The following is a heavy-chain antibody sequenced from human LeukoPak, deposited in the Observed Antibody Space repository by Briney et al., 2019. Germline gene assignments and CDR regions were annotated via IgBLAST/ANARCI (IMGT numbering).Heavy chain of an antibody. D-gene: IGHD4/OR15-4a*01. J-gene: IGHJ4*02. CDR2: ISGSGDST. Sequence: GGSLRLSCAASGFTFSSYAMSWVRQAPGKGLEWVSAISGSGDSTYYADSVKGRFTTSRDNSKNTAYLQMNSLNTEDTAVYYCGRWDTPLTMIDYWGQGTLATLSS. CDR1: GFTFSSYA. CDR3: GRWDTPLTMIDY. V-gene: IGHV3-23*01.